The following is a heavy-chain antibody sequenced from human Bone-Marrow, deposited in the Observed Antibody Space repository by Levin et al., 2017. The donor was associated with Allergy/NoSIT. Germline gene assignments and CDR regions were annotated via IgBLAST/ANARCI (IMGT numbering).Heavy chain of an antibody. CDR2: ISRDGGRT. CDR1: GFTFDISS. Sequence: QAGGSLRLSCAASGFTFDISSMHWVRQTPGRGLEWVSAISRDGGRTYYTDSVEGRFTITRDNSKNSLYLQMNSLRTEDTALYYCAKDIRGGGAIDYWGQGTLVTVSS. CDR3: AKDIRGGGAIDY. J-gene: IGHJ4*02. D-gene: IGHD2-15*01. V-gene: IGHV3-43*01.